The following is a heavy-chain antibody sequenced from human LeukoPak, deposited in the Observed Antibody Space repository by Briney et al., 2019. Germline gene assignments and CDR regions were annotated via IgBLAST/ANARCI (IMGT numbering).Heavy chain of an antibody. Sequence: PGGSLRLSCAASGFTFSSYAMSCVRQAPGKGLEWVSAISGSGGSTYYADSVKGRFTISRDNSKNTLYLQMNSLRAEDTAVYYCAKDRRRRGYTGYDVDYWGQGTLVTVSS. CDR3: AKDRRRRGYTGYDVDY. J-gene: IGHJ4*02. CDR2: ISGSGGST. D-gene: IGHD5-12*01. V-gene: IGHV3-23*01. CDR1: GFTFSSYA.